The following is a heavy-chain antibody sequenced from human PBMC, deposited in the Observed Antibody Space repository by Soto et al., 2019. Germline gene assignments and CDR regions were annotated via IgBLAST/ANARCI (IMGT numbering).Heavy chain of an antibody. J-gene: IGHJ6*02. CDR2: ISAYNSDT. CDR1: GYTFASYG. D-gene: IGHD3-9*01. Sequence: GASVKVSCKASGYTFASYGFSWVRQAPGQGLEWMGWISAYNSDTRFAQRFQGRVTMTIDTSTSTAYLELRSLRSDDTAVYYCARDLMATGNYYYYGMDVWGQGTTVTVSS. CDR3: ARDLMATGNYYYYGMDV. V-gene: IGHV1-18*01.